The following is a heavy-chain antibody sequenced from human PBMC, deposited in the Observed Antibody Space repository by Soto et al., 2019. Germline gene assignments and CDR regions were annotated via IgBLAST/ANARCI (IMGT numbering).Heavy chain of an antibody. D-gene: IGHD6-19*01. Sequence: ASVKVSCKASGYMFHNYYIHWVRQTPGQGLQWIGVINPSRGLTTYAQKFHDRVSITRDTSTTTVFMELTSPPSEDTAIYYCARDGVPIGSRSGLFDNWGPGTLVTVSS. V-gene: IGHV1-46*02. CDR3: ARDGVPIGSRSGLFDN. J-gene: IGHJ4*02. CDR1: GYMFHNYY. CDR2: INPSRGLT.